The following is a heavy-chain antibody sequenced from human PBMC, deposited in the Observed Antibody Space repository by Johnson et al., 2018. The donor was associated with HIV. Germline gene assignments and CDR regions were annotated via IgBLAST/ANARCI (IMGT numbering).Heavy chain of an antibody. D-gene: IGHD3-3*02. J-gene: IGHJ3*02. Sequence: VQLVESGGGLVQPGGSLRLSCAASGFIFSTYAMSWVRQAPGKGLEWVSRVNSDGSSLSYADSVKGRFTISRDNAKNTLYLQMNSLRAEDTAAYYCVRELSHDAFDIWGQGTMVTVSS. CDR3: VRELSHDAFDI. CDR2: VNSDGSSL. V-gene: IGHV3-74*01. CDR1: GFIFSTYA.